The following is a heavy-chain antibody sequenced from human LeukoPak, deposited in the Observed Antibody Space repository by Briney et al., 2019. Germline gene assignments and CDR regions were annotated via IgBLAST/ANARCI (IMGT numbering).Heavy chain of an antibody. V-gene: IGHV5-51*01. Sequence: GESLKISCQTSGYSFTNNWIGWVRQMPGKGLEWMGIIYPDDSDTRYSPSFQGQVTISADKSISTAYLQWSGLKASDTAMYYCARHRGAFGSRSCCSLDYWGRGTLVTVSS. D-gene: IGHD2-2*01. CDR1: GYSFTNNW. J-gene: IGHJ4*02. CDR2: IYPDDSDT. CDR3: ARHRGAFGSRSCCSLDY.